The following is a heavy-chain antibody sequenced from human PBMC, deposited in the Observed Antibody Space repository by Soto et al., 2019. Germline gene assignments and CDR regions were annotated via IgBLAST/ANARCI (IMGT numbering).Heavy chain of an antibody. Sequence: ASVKVSCKASGYTFTSYGISWVRQAPGQGLEWMGWISAYNGNTNYAQKLHGRVTMTTDTSTSTAYMELRSLRSDDAAVYYCARGIRAASGCWFDPWGQGTLVTVSS. CDR3: ARGIRAASGCWFDP. D-gene: IGHD2-15*01. V-gene: IGHV1-18*01. J-gene: IGHJ5*02. CDR1: GYTFTSYG. CDR2: ISAYNGNT.